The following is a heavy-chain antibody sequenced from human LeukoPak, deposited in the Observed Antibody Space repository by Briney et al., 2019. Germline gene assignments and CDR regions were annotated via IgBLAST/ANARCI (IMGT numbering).Heavy chain of an antibody. V-gene: IGHV4-61*02. Sequence: SETLSLTCTVSGGSISSGSYYWSWIRQPAGKGLEWIGRIYTSGSTNYNPSLKSRVTTSVDTSKNQFSLKLSSVTAADTAVYYCARDQDSSSWTPFDYWGQGTLVTVSS. D-gene: IGHD6-13*01. J-gene: IGHJ4*02. CDR3: ARDQDSSSWTPFDY. CDR1: GGSISSGSYY. CDR2: IYTSGST.